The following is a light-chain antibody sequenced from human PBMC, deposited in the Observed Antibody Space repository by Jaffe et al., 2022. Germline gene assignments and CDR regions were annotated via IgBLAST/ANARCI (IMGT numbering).Light chain of an antibody. CDR3: SSYISSSTLYV. J-gene: IGLJ1*01. V-gene: IGLV2-14*01. CDR2: EVS. Sequence: QSALTQPASVSGSPGQSITISCTGTSSDVGSYNYVSWYQQHPGKAPKLMIYEVSNRPSGVSNRFSGSKSGNTASLTISGLQAEDEADYYCSSYISSSTLYVFGTGTKVTVL. CDR1: SSDVGSYNY.